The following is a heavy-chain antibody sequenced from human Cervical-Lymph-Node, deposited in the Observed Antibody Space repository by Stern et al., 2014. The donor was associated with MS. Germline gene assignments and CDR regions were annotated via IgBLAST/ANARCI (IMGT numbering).Heavy chain of an antibody. Sequence: VKLVESGGGVVPPGRSLRLSCADSGSTFRKSAMHWVRQAPGKGLGCVAVISHDGINKQYGDSVKGRLAISRDNSRNTLSLEIYSLRAEDTAVYYCVRTESFYYYDGMDVWGHGTTVIVSS. CDR2: ISHDGINK. CDR3: VRTESFYYYDGMDV. V-gene: IGHV3-30*09. CDR1: GSTFRKSA. J-gene: IGHJ6*02.